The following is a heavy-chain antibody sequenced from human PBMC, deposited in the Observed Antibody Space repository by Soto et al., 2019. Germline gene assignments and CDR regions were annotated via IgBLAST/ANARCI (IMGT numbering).Heavy chain of an antibody. Sequence: GGSLRLSCAASGFTVSSNYMSWVRQAPGKGLEWVSVIYSGGSTYYADSVKGRFTISRDNSKNTLYLQMNSLRAEDTAVYYCARSPQSLVWFGELLFDYWGQGTLVTVSS. CDR2: IYSGGST. D-gene: IGHD3-10*01. CDR1: GFTVSSNY. V-gene: IGHV3-53*01. CDR3: ARSPQSLVWFGELLFDY. J-gene: IGHJ4*02.